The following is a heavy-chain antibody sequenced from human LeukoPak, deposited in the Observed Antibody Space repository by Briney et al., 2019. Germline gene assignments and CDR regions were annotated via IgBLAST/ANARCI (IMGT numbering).Heavy chain of an antibody. Sequence: ASVKVSCKASGGTFSSCAISWVRQAPGQGLEWMGGIIPIFGTANYAQKFQGRVTITTDESTSTAYMELSSLRSEDTAVYYCATGIAAAGYYYYYYMDVWGKGTTVTVSS. V-gene: IGHV1-69*05. CDR2: IIPIFGTA. CDR1: GGTFSSCA. D-gene: IGHD6-13*01. CDR3: ATGIAAAGYYYYYYMDV. J-gene: IGHJ6*03.